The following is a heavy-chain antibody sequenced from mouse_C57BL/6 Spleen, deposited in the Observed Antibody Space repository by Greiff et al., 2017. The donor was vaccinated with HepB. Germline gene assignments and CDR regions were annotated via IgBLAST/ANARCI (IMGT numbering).Heavy chain of an antibody. J-gene: IGHJ1*03. CDR2: ISYDGSN. CDR1: GYSITSGYY. V-gene: IGHV3-6*01. CDR3: AKDGSWYFDV. D-gene: IGHD2-2*01. Sequence: DVKLVESGPGLVKPSQSLSLTCSVTGYSITSGYYWNWIRQFPGNKLEWMGYISYDGSNNYNPSLKNRISITRDTSKNQFFLKLNSVTTEDTATYYCAKDGSWYFDVWGTGTTVTVSS.